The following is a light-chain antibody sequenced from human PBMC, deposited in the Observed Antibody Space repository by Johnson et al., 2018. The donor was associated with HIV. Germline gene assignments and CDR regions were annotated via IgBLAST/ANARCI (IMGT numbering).Light chain of an antibody. CDR1: SSNIGNNY. Sequence: QSVLTQPPSVSAAPGQKVTISCSGSSSNIGNNYVSWYQQLPGTAPKLLIYENDKRPSGIPDRFSSSKSGTSATLGLTGLQTGDEADYYCGTWDTSLSAGGVFGTGTKVTVL. J-gene: IGLJ1*01. CDR3: GTWDTSLSAGGV. CDR2: END. V-gene: IGLV1-51*02.